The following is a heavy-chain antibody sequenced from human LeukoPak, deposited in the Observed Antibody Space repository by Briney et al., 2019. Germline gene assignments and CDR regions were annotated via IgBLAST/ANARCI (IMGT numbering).Heavy chain of an antibody. V-gene: IGHV7-4-1*01. CDR1: GYTFTSYA. D-gene: IGHD2-2*01. CDR3: ATYCSSTSCPLGFDY. J-gene: IGHJ4*02. CDR2: INTNTGNP. Sequence: ASVKVSCKASGYTFTSYAMNWVRQAPGQGLEWMGWINTNTGNPTYAQGFTGRFVFSLDTSVSTAYLQTCSLKAEDTAVYYCATYCSSTSCPLGFDYWGQGTLVTVSS.